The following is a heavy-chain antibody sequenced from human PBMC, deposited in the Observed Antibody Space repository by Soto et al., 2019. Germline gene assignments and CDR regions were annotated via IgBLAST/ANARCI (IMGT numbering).Heavy chain of an antibody. D-gene: IGHD6-13*01. J-gene: IGHJ5*02. V-gene: IGHV3-11*06. CDR1: GFTFSDYY. CDR2: ISSSSSYT. Sequence: QVQLVESGGGLVKPGGSLRLSCAASGFTFSDYYMSWIRQAPGKGLEWVSYISSSSSYTNYADSVKGRFTISRDNAKNSLYLQKNSLRAEDTAVYYCARMYSSSWYWFDPWGQGTLVTVSS. CDR3: ARMYSSSWYWFDP.